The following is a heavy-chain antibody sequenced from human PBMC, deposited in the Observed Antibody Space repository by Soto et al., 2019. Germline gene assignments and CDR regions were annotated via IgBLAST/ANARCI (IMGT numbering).Heavy chain of an antibody. V-gene: IGHV4-34*01. Sequence: PSETLSLTCAVYGGSFSGYYWSWIRQPPGKGLEWIGGINHSGSTNYNPSLKSRVTISVDTSKNQFSLKLSSVTAADTAVYYCARGRSRWLQLLDYFDYWGQGTLVTVPS. J-gene: IGHJ4*02. CDR2: INHSGST. CDR3: ARGRSRWLQLLDYFDY. CDR1: GGSFSGYY. D-gene: IGHD5-12*01.